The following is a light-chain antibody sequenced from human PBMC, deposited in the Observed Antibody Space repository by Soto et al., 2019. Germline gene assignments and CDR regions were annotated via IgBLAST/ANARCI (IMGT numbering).Light chain of an antibody. V-gene: IGLV1-47*01. J-gene: IGLJ2*01. CDR2: RNN. CDR3: AAWDDSLSGYVV. Sequence: QSVLTQPPSASGTPGQRVTISCSGGSSNIGRNYVSWYQQLPGTAPKLLIYRNNQRPSGVPARFSGSKSGTSASLAISGLRSEDEADYYCAAWDDSLSGYVVFGGGTKLTVL. CDR1: SSNIGRNY.